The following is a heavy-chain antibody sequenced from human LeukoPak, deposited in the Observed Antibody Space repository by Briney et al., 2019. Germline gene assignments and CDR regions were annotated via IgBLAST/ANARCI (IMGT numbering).Heavy chain of an antibody. J-gene: IGHJ4*02. D-gene: IGHD6-6*01. Sequence: GESLKISCKGSGYSFTSYWIGWVRQMPGKGLEWMGIIHPGDSDTRYSPSFQGQVAISADKSISTAYLQWSSLKASDTAMYYCARELIGTARPDPPAPFDYWGQGTLVTVSS. CDR1: GYSFTSYW. V-gene: IGHV5-51*01. CDR2: IHPGDSDT. CDR3: ARELIGTARPDPPAPFDY.